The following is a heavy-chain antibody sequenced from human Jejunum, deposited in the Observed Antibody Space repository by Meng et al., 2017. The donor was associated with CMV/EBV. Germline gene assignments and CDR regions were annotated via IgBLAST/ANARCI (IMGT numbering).Heavy chain of an antibody. D-gene: IGHD1-1*01. CDR1: GDSSSSSYYY. J-gene: IGHJ4*02. Sequence: QRQLGRSGPVVVRSSVPLALTCNFSGDSSSSSYYYCAWIRQPPEKGLEWIGTVYFTGHSYLNPSFKNRVTISVDTSKNHFSLKLYSVTAADTAVYYCARDDHNQRAYFDYWGQGALVTVSS. CDR2: VYFTGHS. V-gene: IGHV4-39*07. CDR3: ARDDHNQRAYFDY.